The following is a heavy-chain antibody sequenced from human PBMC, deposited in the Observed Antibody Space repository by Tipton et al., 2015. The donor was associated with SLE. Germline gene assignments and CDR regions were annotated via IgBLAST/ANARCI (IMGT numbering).Heavy chain of an antibody. CDR3: ARTVSKWSTQSSEFDF. CDR1: GFTFGEYG. V-gene: IGHV3-20*04. CDR2: ISWNSGSV. Sequence: GSLRLSCTVSGFTFGEYGMTWFRQTPGKGLEWVAGISWNSGSVGHADSMRGRITISRDNAKKSLYLQMNRLRAEDTGVYYCARTVSKWSTQSSEFDFWGQGTLVTVSS. J-gene: IGHJ4*02. D-gene: IGHD1-26*01.